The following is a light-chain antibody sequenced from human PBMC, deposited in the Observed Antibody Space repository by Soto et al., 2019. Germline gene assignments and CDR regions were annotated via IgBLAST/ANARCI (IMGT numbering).Light chain of an antibody. J-gene: IGLJ1*01. CDR3: TSYTSSSAYV. Sequence: QSALTQPPSVSGSPGQSVTISCPGTSSDVGSYNRVAWYQQPPGTAPKLMIYEVTNRPSGVPDRFSGSKSGNTASLTISGLQAEDEAEYYCTSYTSSSAYVFGTGTKLTVL. V-gene: IGLV2-18*02. CDR1: SSDVGSYNR. CDR2: EVT.